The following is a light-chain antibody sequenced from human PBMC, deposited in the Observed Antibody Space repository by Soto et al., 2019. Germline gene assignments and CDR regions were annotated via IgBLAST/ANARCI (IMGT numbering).Light chain of an antibody. CDR3: QQYDNGLT. J-gene: IGKJ4*01. CDR2: GAS. CDR1: RRVAGN. Sequence: EIVMTQSPATLSVSPGERATLSCRASRRVAGNLAWYLQKPGQAPRLLIYGASTRATGIPARFSGNGSGTEFTLSISSLQSDDSAVYYCQQYDNGLTFGGGTKVEIK. V-gene: IGKV3-15*01.